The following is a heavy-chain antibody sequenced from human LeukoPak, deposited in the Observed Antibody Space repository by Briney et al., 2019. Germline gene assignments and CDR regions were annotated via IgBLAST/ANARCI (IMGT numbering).Heavy chain of an antibody. D-gene: IGHD3-9*01. J-gene: IGHJ4*02. CDR3: ARLAGVLRYFEDY. V-gene: IGHV4-39*07. Sequence: PSETLSLTCTVSGGSISNYYWGWIRQAPGKGLEWIGSIYYSGNTYYNSSLKSRVTISVDTSKNQFSLKLSSVTAADTAVYYCARLAGVLRYFEDYWGQGTLVTVSS. CDR1: GGSISNYY. CDR2: IYYSGNT.